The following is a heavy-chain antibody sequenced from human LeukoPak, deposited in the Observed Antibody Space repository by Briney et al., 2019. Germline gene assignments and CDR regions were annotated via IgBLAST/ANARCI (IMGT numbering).Heavy chain of an antibody. CDR2: IYPGDSDT. J-gene: IGHJ4*02. V-gene: IGHV5-51*01. D-gene: IGHD4-17*01. Sequence: GESLKISCKGSGYRFTSYWIGWVRQMPGKGLEWMGIIYPGDSDTRYSPSFQGQVTISADKSISTAYLQWTSLKASDTAMYYCARQRYGDYVEVDYWGQGTLVTVSS. CDR3: ARQRYGDYVEVDY. CDR1: GYRFTSYW.